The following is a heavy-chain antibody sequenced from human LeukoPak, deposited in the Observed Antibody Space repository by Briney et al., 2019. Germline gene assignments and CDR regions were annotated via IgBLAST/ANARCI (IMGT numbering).Heavy chain of an antibody. J-gene: IGHJ4*02. CDR3: TTQKVPATAQFDY. D-gene: IGHD2-2*01. Sequence: GGSLRLSCAASRFTFSNYWMSWVRQAPGKGLEWVGRIKSKTDGGTTDYAAPVKGRFTISRDDSKNTLYLQMNSLKTEDTAVYYCTTQKVPATAQFDYWGQGTLVTVSS. CDR1: RFTFSNYW. V-gene: IGHV3-15*01. CDR2: IKSKTDGGTT.